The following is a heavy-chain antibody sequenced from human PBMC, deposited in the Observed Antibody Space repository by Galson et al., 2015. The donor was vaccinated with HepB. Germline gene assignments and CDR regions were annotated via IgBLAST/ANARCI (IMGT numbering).Heavy chain of an antibody. V-gene: IGHV3-7*04. D-gene: IGHD3-16*01. CDR3: ARVRRFGLAIKGYLAA. Sequence: SLRLSCAASGFTFTTFWMGWVRQAPGKGLEWVSTIKNDGSEEYYADSVKGRLAISRDNPKNSLYLQMNSLRAEDTAVYFCARVRRFGLAIKGYLAAGGREALVPVSS. CDR1: GFTFTTFW. CDR2: IKNDGSEE. J-gene: IGHJ4*02.